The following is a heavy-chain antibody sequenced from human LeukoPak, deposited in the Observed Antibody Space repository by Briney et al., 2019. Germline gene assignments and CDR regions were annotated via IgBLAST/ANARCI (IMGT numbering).Heavy chain of an antibody. CDR1: GYTFTGYY. CDR2: INPNSGGT. Sequence: ASVKVSCKASGYTFTGYYMHWVRQAPGQGLEWMGWINPNSGGTKYAQKFQGRVTMTRDTSISTAYMELSRLTSDDTAVYYCASGGERYSSGWYGDYWGQGTLVTVSS. CDR3: ASGGERYSSGWYGDY. J-gene: IGHJ4*02. V-gene: IGHV1-2*02. D-gene: IGHD6-19*01.